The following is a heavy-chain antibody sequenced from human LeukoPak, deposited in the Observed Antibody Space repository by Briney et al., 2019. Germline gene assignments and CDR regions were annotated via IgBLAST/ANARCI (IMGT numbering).Heavy chain of an antibody. Sequence: GGSLRLSCAASGFIFSSYAMSWVRQAPGKGLEWVSTIGSSGGSTYYADSVKGRFTISRANSKNTLYPQMNTLRAEDTAVYYCAKGYCSSTSCPLGYWGQGTLVTVSS. J-gene: IGHJ4*02. CDR1: GFIFSSYA. D-gene: IGHD2-2*01. CDR3: AKGYCSSTSCPLGY. V-gene: IGHV3-23*01. CDR2: IGSSGGST.